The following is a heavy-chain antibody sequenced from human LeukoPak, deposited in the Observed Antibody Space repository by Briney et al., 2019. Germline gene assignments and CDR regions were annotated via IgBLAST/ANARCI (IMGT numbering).Heavy chain of an antibody. CDR2: ISYDGSNK. V-gene: IGHV3-30*03. D-gene: IGHD6-13*01. CDR1: GFTFSSYG. CDR3: ARAAAAGAPSGY. Sequence: PGRSLRLSCAASGFTFSSYGMHWVRQAPGKGLEWVALISYDGSNKYYADSVKGRFTISRDNSKNTLYLQMNSLRAEDTAVYYCARAAAAGAPSGYWGQGTLVTVSS. J-gene: IGHJ4*02.